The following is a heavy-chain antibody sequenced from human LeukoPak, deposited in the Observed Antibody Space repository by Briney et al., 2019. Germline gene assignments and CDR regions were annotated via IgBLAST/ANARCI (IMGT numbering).Heavy chain of an antibody. CDR1: GAFLTNPTYY. J-gene: IGHJ4*02. D-gene: IGHD2-21*01. CDR3: ARAMDYSWSFDY. V-gene: IGHV4-61*01. Sequence: SETLSLTCTVSGAFLTNPTYYQWSWIRQAPGKGLELIGSLYVSESPKINPSLRSRVTLSLDTSKNQFSLKLRSVTAEDSAVYYCARAMDYSWSFDYWGQGTLVTVSS. CDR2: LYVSESP.